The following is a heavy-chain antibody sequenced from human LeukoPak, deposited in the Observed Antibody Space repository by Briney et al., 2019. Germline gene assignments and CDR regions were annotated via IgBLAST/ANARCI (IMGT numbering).Heavy chain of an antibody. CDR3: ARGSTVVVPAAIGGSGSYYNGDSDY. D-gene: IGHD2-2*01. Sequence: PSETLSLTCAVYGGSFSGYYWSWIRQPPGKGLEWIGEINHSGSTNYNPSLKSRVTISVDTSKNQFPLKLSSVTAADTAVYYCARGSTVVVPAAIGGSGSYYNGDSDYWGQGTLVTASS. CDR2: INHSGST. J-gene: IGHJ4*02. V-gene: IGHV4-34*01. CDR1: GGSFSGYY.